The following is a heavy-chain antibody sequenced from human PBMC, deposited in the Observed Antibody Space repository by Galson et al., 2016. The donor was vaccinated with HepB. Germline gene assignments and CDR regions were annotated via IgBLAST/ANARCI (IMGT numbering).Heavy chain of an antibody. Sequence: SLRLSCAASGFTFDDSAMHWVRQTPGKGLEWVSGIYYNSDRIGYSDSVRGRFTISRDNARNSLYLQMNSLEPEDSALYYCVRDMAPGGAGVWGQGTTATVSS. CDR3: VRDMAPGGAGV. J-gene: IGHJ6*02. CDR2: IYYNSDRI. V-gene: IGHV3-9*01. CDR1: GFTFDDSA. D-gene: IGHD3-16*01.